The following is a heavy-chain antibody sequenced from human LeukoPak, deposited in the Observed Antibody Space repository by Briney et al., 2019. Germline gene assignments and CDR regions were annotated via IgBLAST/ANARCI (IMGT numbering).Heavy chain of an antibody. D-gene: IGHD1-26*01. CDR1: GFTFDDYA. V-gene: IGHV3-9*01. Sequence: GRSLRLSCAASGFTFDDYAMHWVRQAPGKGLEWVSGISWNSGSIGYADSVKGRFTISRDNAKNSLYLQMNSLRAEDTAIYYCTRDYRGTFDYWGQGTLVTVSS. CDR3: TRDYRGTFDY. CDR2: ISWNSGSI. J-gene: IGHJ4*02.